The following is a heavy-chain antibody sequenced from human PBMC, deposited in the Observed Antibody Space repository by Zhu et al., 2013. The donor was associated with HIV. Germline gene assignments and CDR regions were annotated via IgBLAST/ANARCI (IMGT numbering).Heavy chain of an antibody. CDR1: GGTFSSYA. V-gene: IGHV1-69*01. CDR2: IIPIFGTA. J-gene: IGHJ6*02. CDR3: ARHSDVDTAMYGIGYYGMDV. Sequence: QVQLVQSGAEVKKPGSSVKVSCKASGGTFSSYAISWVRQAPGQGLEWMGGIIPIFGTANYAQKFQGRVTITADESTSTAYMELSSLRSEDTAVYYCARHSDVDTAMYGIGYYGMDVWGQGTTVTVSS. D-gene: IGHD5-18*01.